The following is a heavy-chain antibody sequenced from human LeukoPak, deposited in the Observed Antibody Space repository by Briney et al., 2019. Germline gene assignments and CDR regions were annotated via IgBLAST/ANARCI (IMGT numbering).Heavy chain of an antibody. Sequence: PGGSLRLSCAASGFTFSSNWMSWLRQAPGKGLEWVANIKQDGSEKYYVDSVRGRFTISRDNAKNSLYLQMNSLRPEDTAVYYCARYDYGGNYDFWGQGTLVTVSS. V-gene: IGHV3-7*05. CDR1: GFTFSSNW. J-gene: IGHJ4*02. CDR2: IKQDGSEK. D-gene: IGHD4-23*01. CDR3: ARYDYGGNYDF.